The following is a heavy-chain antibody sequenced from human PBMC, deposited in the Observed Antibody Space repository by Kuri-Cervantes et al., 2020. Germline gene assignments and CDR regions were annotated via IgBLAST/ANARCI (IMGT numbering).Heavy chain of an antibody. V-gene: IGHV3-74*01. CDR2: INSDGSTT. Sequence: GSLRLSCAASGFTFSSFWMHWVRQAPGKGLVWVSRINSDGSTTNYADSVKGRFTITRDNAKNTMYLQMNSLRAEDTAVYYCARGRWELLYYGMDVWGQGTTVTVSS. CDR1: GFTFSSFW. CDR3: ARGRWELLYYGMDV. J-gene: IGHJ6*02. D-gene: IGHD1-26*01.